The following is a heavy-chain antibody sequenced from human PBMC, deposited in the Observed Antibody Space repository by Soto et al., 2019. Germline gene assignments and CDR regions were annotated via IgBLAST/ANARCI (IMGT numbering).Heavy chain of an antibody. CDR1: GFSFSGSA. D-gene: IGHD3-22*01. CDR3: TTQVDYYDSSGYYYRHY. V-gene: IGHV3-73*01. CDR2: ISSKANSYAT. Sequence: GGSLRLSCAASGFSFSGSAMHWVRQASGQGLERVGRISSKANSYATAYAASVKGRFTISRDDSKNTAYLQMNSLKTEDTAVYYCTTQVDYYDSSGYYYRHYWGQGTLVTVSS. J-gene: IGHJ4*02.